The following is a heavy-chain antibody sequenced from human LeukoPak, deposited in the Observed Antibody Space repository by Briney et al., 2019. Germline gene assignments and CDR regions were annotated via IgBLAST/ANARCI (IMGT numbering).Heavy chain of an antibody. V-gene: IGHV4-34*01. CDR2: VNHSGSS. CDR3: VRHVARAFDI. CDR1: GGSITNYY. Sequence: SETLSLTCAVYGGSITNYYWSWIRQPPGKGLEWIGEVNHSGSSKYNPSLKSRVTISIDTSKNQLSLKLSSVTAADTAVYSCVRHVARAFDIWGQGTKVTVSS. J-gene: IGHJ3*02.